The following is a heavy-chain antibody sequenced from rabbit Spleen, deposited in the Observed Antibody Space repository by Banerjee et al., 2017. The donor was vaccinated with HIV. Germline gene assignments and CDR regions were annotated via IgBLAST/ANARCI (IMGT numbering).Heavy chain of an antibody. CDR3: ARDLVAVIGWNFNL. Sequence: QSLEESGGGLVQPEGSLALTCKASGFSFSSSDYICWVRQAPGKGLEWIACIDTGSSGFTYFASWAKGRFTISKTSSTTVTLQMTSLTAADTATYFCARDLVAVIGWNFNLWGPGTLVTVS. CDR1: GFSFSSSDY. D-gene: IGHD1-1*01. CDR2: IDTGSSGFT. J-gene: IGHJ4*01. V-gene: IGHV1S40*01.